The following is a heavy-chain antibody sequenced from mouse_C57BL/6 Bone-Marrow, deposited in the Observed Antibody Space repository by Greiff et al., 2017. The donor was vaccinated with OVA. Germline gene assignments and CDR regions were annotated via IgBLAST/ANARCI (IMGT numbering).Heavy chain of an antibody. CDR2: IDPENGDT. CDR3: TSYGSESLYAMDY. Sequence: VQLQQSGAELVRPGASVKLSCTASGFNIKDDYMHWVKQRPEQGLEWIGWIDPENGDTEYASKFQGKATITADTSSNTAYLQLSSLTSEETAVYYCTSYGSESLYAMDYWGQGTSVTVSS. J-gene: IGHJ4*01. V-gene: IGHV14-4*01. D-gene: IGHD1-1*01. CDR1: GFNIKDDY.